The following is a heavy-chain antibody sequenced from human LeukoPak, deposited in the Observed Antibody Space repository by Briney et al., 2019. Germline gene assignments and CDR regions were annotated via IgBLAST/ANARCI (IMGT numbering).Heavy chain of an antibody. CDR2: MNPNSDNA. V-gene: IGHV1-8*01. D-gene: IGHD3-22*01. J-gene: IGHJ4*02. Sequence: GASVKVSCKASGYTFTSYDINWVRQATGQGLEWMGWMNPNSDNAGYAQKFQGRVTMTRNTSINTAYMEVSSLRSDDSAVYYCARGAREVVVVTKYYVDFWGQGTLVTVSS. CDR1: GYTFTSYD. CDR3: ARGAREVVVVTKYYVDF.